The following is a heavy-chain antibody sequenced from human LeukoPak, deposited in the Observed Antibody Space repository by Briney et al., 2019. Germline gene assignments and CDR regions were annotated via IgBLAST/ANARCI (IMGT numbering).Heavy chain of an antibody. V-gene: IGHV3-7*01. CDR1: GFTFSSYW. Sequence: GGSLRLSCAASGFTFSSYWMSWVRQAPGKGLEWVANIKQDGSEKYYVDSAKGRFTLSRDNAENSLYLQMNSLRAEDTAIYYCARVRELSYYDAFDIWGQGTMVTVSS. CDR2: IKQDGSEK. J-gene: IGHJ3*02. D-gene: IGHD1-26*01. CDR3: ARVRELSYYDAFDI.